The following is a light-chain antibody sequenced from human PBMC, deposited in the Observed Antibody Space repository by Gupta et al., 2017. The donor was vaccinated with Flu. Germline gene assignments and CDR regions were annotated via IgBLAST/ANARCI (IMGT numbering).Light chain of an antibody. CDR3: MQCLQTPWT. V-gene: IGKV2-28*01. J-gene: IGKJ1*01. CDR1: QSLLHSNGYNY. CDR2: LGS. Sequence: DIVMTQSPLSLPVTPGEPASISCRSSQSLLHSNGYNYLDWYLQKPGQSPQLLIYLGSNRASGVPDRFSGSGSGTDFTLKISRVEAEDVGVYYCMQCLQTPWTFGQGTKVEIK.